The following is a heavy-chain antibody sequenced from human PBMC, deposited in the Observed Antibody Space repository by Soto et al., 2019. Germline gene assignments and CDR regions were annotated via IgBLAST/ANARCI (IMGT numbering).Heavy chain of an antibody. CDR1: GFTFSSYA. CDR3: AKVNTIFGVESYYYGMDV. Sequence: GSLRLSCAASGFTFSSYAMTWVRQAPGKGLEWVSTIGGLSESTYYAESVKGRFTISRDNSRNTLYLQLNSLSAEDTAIYYCAKVNTIFGVESYYYGMDVWGQGTTVTVSS. J-gene: IGHJ6*02. D-gene: IGHD3-3*01. V-gene: IGHV3-23*01. CDR2: IGGLSEST.